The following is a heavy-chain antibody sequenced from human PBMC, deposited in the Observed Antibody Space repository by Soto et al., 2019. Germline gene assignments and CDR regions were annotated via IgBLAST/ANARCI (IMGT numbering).Heavy chain of an antibody. D-gene: IGHD2-15*01. V-gene: IGHV3-23*01. CDR1: GFTFSSYA. CDR2: ISGSGCST. Sequence: GGSLRLSCAASGFTFSSYAMSWVRQAPGKGLEWVSAISGSGCSTYYADSVKGRFTISRDNSKNTLYLQMNSLRAEDTAVYCCATTVPLARVAPSYWGQGTLVTVSS. CDR3: ATTVPLARVAPSY. J-gene: IGHJ4*02.